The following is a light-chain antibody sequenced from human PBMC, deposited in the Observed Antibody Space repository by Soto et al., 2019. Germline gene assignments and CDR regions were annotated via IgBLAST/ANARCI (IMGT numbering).Light chain of an antibody. CDR2: EVT. V-gene: IGLV2-14*01. J-gene: IGLJ1*01. CDR3: SSKRDSSTLFV. CDR1: SSDVGAYNY. Sequence: LTQPASVSGSPGQSISISCTGTSSDVGAYNYVSWYQHHPGKVPKLLIYEVTNRPSGVSDRFSGSKSGNTASLTISGLXAEDEADYYCSSKRDSSTLFVFGTGTKVTVL.